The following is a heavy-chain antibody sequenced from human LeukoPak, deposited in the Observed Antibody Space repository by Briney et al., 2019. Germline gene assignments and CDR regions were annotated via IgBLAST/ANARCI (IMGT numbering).Heavy chain of an antibody. CDR1: GGSISSSSYY. CDR3: ARLRGATVAHNWFDP. J-gene: IGHJ5*02. D-gene: IGHD6-19*01. CDR2: IYYSGST. V-gene: IGHV4-39*07. Sequence: SETLSLTCTVSGGSISSSSYYWGWIRQPPGKGLEWIGSIYYSGSTYYNPSLKSRVTISVDTSKNQFSLRLSSVTAADTAVYYCARLRGATVAHNWFDPWGQGTLVTVSS.